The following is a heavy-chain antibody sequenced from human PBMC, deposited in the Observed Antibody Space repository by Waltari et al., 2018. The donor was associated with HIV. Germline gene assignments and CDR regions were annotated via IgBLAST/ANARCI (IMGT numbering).Heavy chain of an antibody. CDR1: GFTLRNFW. V-gene: IGHV3-7*01. CDR2: IKDDGSEK. CDR3: ARIGTFPHNYAIDF. Sequence: EVQLREAGGGLFQAGGYLRSSCAASGFTLRNFWRSWVCQTPGKGLEWVAYIKDDGSEKYYMGSVKGRFTISRDNAKNSMFLQMNSLRAEDTAVYYCARIGTFPHNYAIDFWGQGTTVTVSS. D-gene: IGHD1-26*01. J-gene: IGHJ6*02.